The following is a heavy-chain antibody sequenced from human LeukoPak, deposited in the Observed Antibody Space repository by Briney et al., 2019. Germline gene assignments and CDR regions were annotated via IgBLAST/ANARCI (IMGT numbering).Heavy chain of an antibody. CDR3: ARGADYDILTGYMDV. Sequence: PGGSLRLSCAASGFTFSSYAMSWVRQAPGKGLEWVSSISSSSSYLYYADSVKGRFTISRANAKNSLYLEMNSLRAEDTAVYYCARGADYDILTGYMDVWGKGTTVTVS. CDR2: ISSSSSYL. D-gene: IGHD3-9*01. V-gene: IGHV3-21*01. CDR1: GFTFSSYA. J-gene: IGHJ6*03.